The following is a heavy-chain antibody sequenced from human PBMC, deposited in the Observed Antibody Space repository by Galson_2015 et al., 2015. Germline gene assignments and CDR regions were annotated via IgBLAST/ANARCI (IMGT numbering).Heavy chain of an antibody. V-gene: IGHV1-46*01. CDR1: GYTFTSYY. CDR3: AKSSGCAPFDY. D-gene: IGHD6-19*01. J-gene: IGHJ4*02. CDR2: INPSGGST. Sequence: SVKVSCKASGYTFTSYYMHWVRQAPGQGLEWMGIINPSGGSTSYAQKFQGRVTMTRDTSTSTVYMEQSSLRSEDTAVYYCAKSSGCAPFDYWGQGTLVPVSS.